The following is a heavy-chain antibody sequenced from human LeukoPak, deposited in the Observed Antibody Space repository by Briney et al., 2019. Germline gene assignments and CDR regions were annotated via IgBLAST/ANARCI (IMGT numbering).Heavy chain of an antibody. V-gene: IGHV3-48*02. D-gene: IGHD5-18*01. Sequence: PGGSLRLSCAASGSTFSSYTMNWVRHAPGKGLQWVSTISASSNIHYSDSVKGRFSISRDNARNSLYLQTNSLRDEDTAVYYCARDGLHTAHFDYWGQGTLVTVSS. J-gene: IGHJ4*02. CDR2: ISASSNI. CDR1: GSTFSSYT. CDR3: ARDGLHTAHFDY.